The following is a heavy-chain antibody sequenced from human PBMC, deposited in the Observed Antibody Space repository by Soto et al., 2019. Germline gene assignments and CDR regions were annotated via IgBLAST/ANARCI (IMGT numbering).Heavy chain of an antibody. V-gene: IGHV1-18*01. CDR2: ISADNGNT. CDR3: ARCIQQDYYYGMDV. J-gene: IGHJ6*02. CDR1: GYTFYSHS. Sequence: ASVKGSCKASGYTFYSHSISWVRQAPGQGLEWMGRISADNGNTKYAQKFRGRVTMTTDTSTSTVYMELRNLRSDDTAVYYCARCIQQDYYYGMDVWGQGTTVTVSS. D-gene: IGHD5-18*01.